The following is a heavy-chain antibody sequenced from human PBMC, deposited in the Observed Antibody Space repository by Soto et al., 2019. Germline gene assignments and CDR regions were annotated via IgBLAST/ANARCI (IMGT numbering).Heavy chain of an antibody. J-gene: IGHJ4*02. V-gene: IGHV3-23*01. CDR2: ISGSGGST. D-gene: IGHD5-18*01. CDR1: GFTFSSYA. Sequence: GGSLRLSCAASGFTFSSYAMSWVRQAPGKGLEWVSAISGSGGSTYYADSVKGRFPISRDNSKNTLYLQRNGLRAEETAVYYCAKSGYSYGYGFDYWGQGTLVTVSS. CDR3: AKSGYSYGYGFDY.